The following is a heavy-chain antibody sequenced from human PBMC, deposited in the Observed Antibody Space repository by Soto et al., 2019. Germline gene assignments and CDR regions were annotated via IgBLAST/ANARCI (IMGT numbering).Heavy chain of an antibody. CDR1: GGSFSCYY. V-gene: IGHV4-34*01. Sequence: SETLSLTCAVYGGSFSCYYWSWIRQPPGKGLEWIGEINHSGSTNYNPSLKSRVTISVDTSKNQFSLKLSSVTAADTAVYYCARVVVSAXMIFGVVTSYYYYGMDVWGQGTTVTVSS. J-gene: IGHJ6*02. D-gene: IGHD3-3*01. CDR3: ARVVVSAXMIFGVVTSYYYYGMDV. CDR2: INHSGST.